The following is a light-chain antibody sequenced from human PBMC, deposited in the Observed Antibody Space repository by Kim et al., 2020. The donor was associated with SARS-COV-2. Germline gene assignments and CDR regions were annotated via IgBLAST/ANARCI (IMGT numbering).Light chain of an antibody. CDR1: QGIRNY. CDR3: QKYNSALWT. Sequence: ASVGDIVTITCRASQGIRNYLAWYQQKPGEVPKLLIYAAATLQSGVPSRFSGSGSGTDFILTISSLQPEDVATYSCQKYNSALWTFGEGTKVDIK. V-gene: IGKV1-27*01. CDR2: AAA. J-gene: IGKJ1*01.